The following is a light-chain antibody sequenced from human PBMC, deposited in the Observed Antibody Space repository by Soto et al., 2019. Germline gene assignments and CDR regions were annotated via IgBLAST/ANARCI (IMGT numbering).Light chain of an antibody. J-gene: IGKJ4*01. V-gene: IGKV1-5*03. CDR1: QSISSW. CDR3: QQYNSYPLT. Sequence: DIHMTQSPSTLSASVADRVTITCRASQSISSWLAWYQEKPGKAPKLLISKASSLESGVPSRFSGSGSGTEFTLTISSLQPDDFATYYCQQYNSYPLTFGGGTRVEIK. CDR2: KAS.